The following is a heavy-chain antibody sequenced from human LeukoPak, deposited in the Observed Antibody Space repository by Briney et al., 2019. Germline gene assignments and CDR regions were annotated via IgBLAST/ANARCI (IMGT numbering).Heavy chain of an antibody. CDR3: ATGRTPDAFDI. CDR1: GFTFSSYE. Sequence: LSGGSLRPSCAASGFTFSSYEMNWVRQAPGKGLEWVSYISSSGSTKYYADSVKGRSIISRDNAKNTLYLQMNSLRNDDTAVYFCATGRTPDAFDIWGQGTMVTVSS. J-gene: IGHJ3*02. CDR2: ISSSGSTK. D-gene: IGHD1-14*01. V-gene: IGHV3-48*03.